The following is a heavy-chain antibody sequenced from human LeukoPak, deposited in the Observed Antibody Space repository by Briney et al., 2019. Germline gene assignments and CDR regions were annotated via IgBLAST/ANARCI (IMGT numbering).Heavy chain of an antibody. CDR2: ISNDGSKK. Sequence: GGSLRLSCAASGFTFSSYGMHWVRQAPGKGLDWVAVISNDGSKKYYADSVKGRFTISRDNSKNTLSLQVSSLRTEDTAVYYCAKDRYSYAFQYSDSWGQGTLVTVSS. CDR1: GFTFSSYG. J-gene: IGHJ4*02. CDR3: AKDRYSYAFQYSDS. V-gene: IGHV3-30*18. D-gene: IGHD5-18*01.